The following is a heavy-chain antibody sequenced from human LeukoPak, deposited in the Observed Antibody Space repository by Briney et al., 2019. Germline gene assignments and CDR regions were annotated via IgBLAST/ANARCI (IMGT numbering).Heavy chain of an antibody. D-gene: IGHD1-26*01. J-gene: IGHJ4*02. CDR3: AASYSGSYSNPLTPLDY. CDR2: IVVGSGNT. Sequence: SVKVSCKASGFTFTSSAVQWVRQARGQRLEWIGWIVVGSGNTNYAQKFQERVTITRDMSTSTAYMELSSLRSEDTAVYYCAASYSGSYSNPLTPLDYWGQGTLVTVSS. CDR1: GFTFTSSA. V-gene: IGHV1-58*01.